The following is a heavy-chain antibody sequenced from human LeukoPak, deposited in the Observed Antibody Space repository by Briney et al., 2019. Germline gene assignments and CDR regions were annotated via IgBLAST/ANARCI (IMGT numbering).Heavy chain of an antibody. Sequence: PSETLSLTCTVPGGSISSYYWSWIRQPPGKGLEWIGYIYYSGSTNYNPSLKSRVTISVDTSKNQFSLKLSSVTAADTAVYYCARGYRSGPNYYYYGMDVWGQGTTVTVSS. D-gene: IGHD6-19*01. V-gene: IGHV4-59*01. CDR3: ARGYRSGPNYYYYGMDV. CDR1: GGSISSYY. CDR2: IYYSGST. J-gene: IGHJ6*02.